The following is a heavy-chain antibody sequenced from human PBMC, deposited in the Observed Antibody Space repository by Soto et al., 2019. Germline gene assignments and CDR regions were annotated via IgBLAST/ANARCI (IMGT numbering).Heavy chain of an antibody. CDR1: GFSFRNYW. V-gene: IGHV3-74*01. CDR3: AMGTMDV. J-gene: IGHJ6*03. CDR2: INNDGSST. D-gene: IGHD7-27*01. Sequence: EVQLVESGGGLVQPGGSLRLSCAASGFSFRNYWMQWVRQVPGKDLVWLSRINNDGSSTDYADAVKGRFTISRDNAKDKVYLQMNSLRVDDTAVYYCAMGTMDVWGRGTTVTVSS.